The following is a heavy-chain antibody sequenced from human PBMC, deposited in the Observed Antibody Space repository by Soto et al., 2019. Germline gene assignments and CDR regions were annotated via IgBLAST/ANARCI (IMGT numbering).Heavy chain of an antibody. J-gene: IGHJ4*02. D-gene: IGHD2-8*01. V-gene: IGHV4-39*02. CDR1: GGSISSSSYY. CDR2: IYYSGST. Sequence: PSETLSLTCTVSGGSISSSSYYWGWIRQPPGKGLEWIGSIYYSGSTYYNPSLKSRVTISVDTSKNQFSLKLSSVTAADTAVYYCARDGRNGGYFDYWGQGTVVTVSS. CDR3: ARDGRNGGYFDY.